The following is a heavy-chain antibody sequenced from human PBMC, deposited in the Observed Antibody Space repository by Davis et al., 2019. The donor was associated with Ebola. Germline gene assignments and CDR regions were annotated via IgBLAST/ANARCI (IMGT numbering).Heavy chain of an antibody. CDR3: AKDNIAAAGFY. D-gene: IGHD6-13*01. V-gene: IGHV3-30*18. CDR1: GFTFSSYG. J-gene: IGHJ4*02. CDR2: ISYDGSNK. Sequence: GGSLRLSCAASGFTFSSYGMHWVRQAPGKGLEWVAVISYDGSNKYYADSVKGRFTISRDNSKNTLYLQMNSLRAEDTAVYYCAKDNIAAAGFYWGQGTLVTVSS.